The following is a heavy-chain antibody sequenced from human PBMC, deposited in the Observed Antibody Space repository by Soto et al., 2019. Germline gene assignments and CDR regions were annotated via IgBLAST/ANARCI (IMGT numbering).Heavy chain of an antibody. Sequence: GASVKVSCKASGYTFTSYAMHWVRQAPGQRLEWMGWINAGNGNTKYSQKFQGRVTITRDTSASTAYMELSSLRSEDTAVYYCARDHLDCSRTSCLPPRRYNWFDPWGQGTLDTVSS. J-gene: IGHJ5*02. V-gene: IGHV1-3*01. CDR1: GYTFTSYA. CDR3: ARDHLDCSRTSCLPPRRYNWFDP. CDR2: INAGNGNT. D-gene: IGHD2-2*01.